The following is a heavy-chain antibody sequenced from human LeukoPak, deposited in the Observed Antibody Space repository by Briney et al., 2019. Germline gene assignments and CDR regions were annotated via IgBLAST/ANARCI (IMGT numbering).Heavy chain of an antibody. V-gene: IGHV3-7*01. CDR1: GFTFSTYR. CDR3: AKDHGGHLFDY. Sequence: GGSLRLSCAASGFTFSTYRMSWVRQAPGKGLEWVANIKQDGSEKHYVDSVKGRFTISRDNAKTSLYLQMNSLRAEDTAVYYCAKDHGGHLFDYWGQGTLVTVSS. D-gene: IGHD4-23*01. J-gene: IGHJ4*02. CDR2: IKQDGSEK.